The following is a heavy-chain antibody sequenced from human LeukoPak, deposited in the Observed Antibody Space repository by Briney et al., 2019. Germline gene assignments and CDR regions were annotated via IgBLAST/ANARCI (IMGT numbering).Heavy chain of an antibody. J-gene: IGHJ4*02. D-gene: IGHD3-9*01. CDR3: ARDLTGYFDY. Sequence: GGSLRLSCAVSGFTFSSYGMHWVRQAPGKGLEWMAVISYDGANKYYADSVKGRFTISRDNSMNTLYLQMNSLRAEDTAVYFCARDLTGYFDYWGQGTLVTVSS. CDR1: GFTFSSYG. CDR2: ISYDGANK. V-gene: IGHV3-30*03.